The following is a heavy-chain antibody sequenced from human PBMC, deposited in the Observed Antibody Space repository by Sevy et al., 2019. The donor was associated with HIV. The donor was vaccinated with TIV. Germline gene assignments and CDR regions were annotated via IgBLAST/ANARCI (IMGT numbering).Heavy chain of an antibody. CDR2: SNSRSSNL. CDR1: GFDFSIYT. D-gene: IGHD3-9*01. V-gene: IGHV3-48*02. J-gene: IGHJ4*02. Sequence: GGSLRLSCVASGFDFSIYTMNWVRQAPGKGLEWISYSNSRSSNLDYADSVKGRFTISRDNAKNSLYLQMNSLRDEDTGVYYCARALTDFDHWGQGTLVNVSS. CDR3: ARALTDFDH.